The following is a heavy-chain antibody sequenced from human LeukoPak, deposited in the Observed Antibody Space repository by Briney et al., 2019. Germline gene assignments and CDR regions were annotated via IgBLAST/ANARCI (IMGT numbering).Heavy chain of an antibody. CDR3: ARVGYYSSGPFSYFDY. CDR2: ISYDGSNE. J-gene: IGHJ4*02. D-gene: IGHD3-10*01. V-gene: IGHV3-30-3*01. CDR1: GFTFSRYA. Sequence: PGGSLRLSCAASGFTFSRYAMHWVRQAPGKGLEWVAVISYDGSNEYYADSVKGQFTISRDSSENTLYLQMNSLRVEDTAVYYCARVGYYSSGPFSYFDYWGQGTLVTVSS.